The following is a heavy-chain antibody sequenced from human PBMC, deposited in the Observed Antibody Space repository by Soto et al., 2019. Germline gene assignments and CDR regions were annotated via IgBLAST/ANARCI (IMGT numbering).Heavy chain of an antibody. CDR1: GDSVSSNSAA. V-gene: IGHV6-1*01. Sequence: PSQTLSLTCAISGDSVSSNSAAWNWIRQSPSGGLEWLGRTYYRSRWYNDYAVSVRSRITINPDTSKNQFSLHLNSVTPEDTAVYYCAGTTSLHWYYRDGWGKGTTGTVSS. D-gene: IGHD1-7*01. CDR2: TYYRSRWYN. J-gene: IGHJ6*03. CDR3: AGTTSLHWYYRDG.